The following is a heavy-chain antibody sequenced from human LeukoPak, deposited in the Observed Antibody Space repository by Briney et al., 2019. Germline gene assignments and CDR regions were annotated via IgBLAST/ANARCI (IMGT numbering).Heavy chain of an antibody. D-gene: IGHD1-26*01. CDR1: GGTFSSYA. CDR3: ARETRIGGSYGGYFDY. V-gene: IGHV1-69*01. J-gene: IGHJ4*02. Sequence: GSSVKVSCKASGGTFSSYAISWVRQAPGQGLGWMGGVIPIFGTANYAQKFQGRVTITADESTSTAYMELSSLRSEDTAVYYCARETRIGGSYGGYFDYWGQGTLVTVSS. CDR2: VIPIFGTA.